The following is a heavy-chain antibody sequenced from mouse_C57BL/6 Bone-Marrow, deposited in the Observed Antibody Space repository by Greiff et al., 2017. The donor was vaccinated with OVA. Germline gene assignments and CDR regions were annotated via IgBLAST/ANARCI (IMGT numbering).Heavy chain of an antibody. J-gene: IGHJ1*03. Sequence: QVQLQQPGAELVMPGASVKLSCKASGYTFTSYWMHWVKQRPGQGLEWIGEIDPSDSYTNYNQKFKGKSTLTVDKSSSTAYMQLSSLTSEDSAVYYCAISSPWYFDVWGTGTTVTVSS. D-gene: IGHD1-1*01. V-gene: IGHV1-69*01. CDR2: IDPSDSYT. CDR1: GYTFTSYW. CDR3: AISSPWYFDV.